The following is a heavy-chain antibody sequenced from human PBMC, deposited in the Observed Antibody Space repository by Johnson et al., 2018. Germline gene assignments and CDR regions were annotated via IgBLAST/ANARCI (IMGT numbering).Heavy chain of an antibody. J-gene: IGHJ6*03. CDR1: RFTFSSYA. CDR3: ARDAEVVQWELLGEIYHYYYMDV. D-gene: IGHD1-26*01. CDR2: ISYDGMNK. Sequence: QVQLVESGGGVVQPGRSLRLSCAASRFTFSSYAMHWVRQAPGKGLEWVAVISYDGMNKYYGDSVKGLITISRDESKNTLYLQMNSLRTEDTAIYYGARDAEVVQWELLGEIYHYYYMDVWGKGTTVTVSS. V-gene: IGHV3-30*04.